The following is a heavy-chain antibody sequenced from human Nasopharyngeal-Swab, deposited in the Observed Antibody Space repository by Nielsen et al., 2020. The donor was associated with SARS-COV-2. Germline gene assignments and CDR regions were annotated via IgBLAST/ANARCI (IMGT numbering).Heavy chain of an antibody. CDR3: ARAGTPIVGYYYYMDV. Sequence: GESLKISCAAFGFTFSNDAMHWVRQAPGKGLEWVGIVSEDGSSTSYADSVKGRFTISRDNSKNTLFLQMSSVRVEDTAVYYCARAGTPIVGYYYYMDVWSIGATVIVSS. CDR1: GFTFSNDA. V-gene: IGHV3-30-3*01. D-gene: IGHD2-21*01. CDR2: VSEDGSST. J-gene: IGHJ6*03.